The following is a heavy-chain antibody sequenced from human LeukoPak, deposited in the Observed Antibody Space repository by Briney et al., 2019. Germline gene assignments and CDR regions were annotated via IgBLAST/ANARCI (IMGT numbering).Heavy chain of an antibody. J-gene: IGHJ4*02. CDR3: ARDPAVGDFDY. V-gene: IGHV1-2*06. Sequence: ASVKVSCKASGYTFTGYYMHWVRQAPGQGLEWMGRINPNSGGANYAQKFQGRVTMTRDTSISTAYMELSRLRSDDTAVYYCARDPAVGDFDYWGQGTLVTVSS. D-gene: IGHD4-23*01. CDR1: GYTFTGYY. CDR2: INPNSGGA.